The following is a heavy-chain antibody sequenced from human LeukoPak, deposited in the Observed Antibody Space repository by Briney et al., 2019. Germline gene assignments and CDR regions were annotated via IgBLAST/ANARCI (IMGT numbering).Heavy chain of an antibody. J-gene: IGHJ1*01. Sequence: PGRSLRLSCTASGFTFGNYAMSWFRQAPGKGLEWIGSIRSKGDGGTTEYAASVKGRFVISREDSKSIAYLQMDSLESEDTAVYYCARGGYQFEHWGQGTLVTVFS. V-gene: IGHV3-49*03. CDR2: IRSKGDGGTT. CDR3: ARGGYQFEH. CDR1: GFTFGNYA. D-gene: IGHD3-16*02.